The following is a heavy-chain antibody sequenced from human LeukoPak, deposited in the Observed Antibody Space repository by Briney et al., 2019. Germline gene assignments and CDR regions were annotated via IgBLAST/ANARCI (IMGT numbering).Heavy chain of an antibody. CDR3: ARLYYYDSSGYSTYYYYGMDV. Sequence: SETLSLTCAVSGGSISSGGYSWSWIRQPPGKGLEWIGYIYYSGSTNYNPSLKSRVTISVDTSKNQFSLKLSSVTAADTAVYYCARLYYYDSSGYSTYYYYGMDVWGQGTTVTVSS. D-gene: IGHD3-22*01. V-gene: IGHV4-61*08. CDR2: IYYSGST. CDR1: GGSISSGGYS. J-gene: IGHJ6*02.